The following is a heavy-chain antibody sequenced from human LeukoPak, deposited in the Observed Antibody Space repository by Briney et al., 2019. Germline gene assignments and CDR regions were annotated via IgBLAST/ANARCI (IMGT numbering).Heavy chain of an antibody. Sequence: GASVKVSCKASGYTFTSYAMNWVRQAPGQGLEWMGWINTNTGNPTYAQGFTGRFVFSLDTSVSTAYLQISSLKADDTAVYYCARDKPLWTSGDYFDYWGQGTLVTVSS. J-gene: IGHJ4*02. CDR1: GYTFTSYA. CDR3: ARDKPLWTSGDYFDY. CDR2: INTNTGNP. D-gene: IGHD1-1*01. V-gene: IGHV7-4-1*02.